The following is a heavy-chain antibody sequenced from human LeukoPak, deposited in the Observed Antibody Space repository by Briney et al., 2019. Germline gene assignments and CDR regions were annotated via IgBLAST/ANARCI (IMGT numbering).Heavy chain of an antibody. J-gene: IGHJ3*02. CDR3: AKAEMATISPTDAFDI. Sequence: GGSLRLSCAASGFTVSSNYMSWVRQAPGKGLEWVSAISGSGGSTYYADSVKGRFTISRDNSKNTLYLQMNSLRAEDTAVYYCAKAEMATISPTDAFDIWGQGTMVTVSS. V-gene: IGHV3-23*01. CDR2: ISGSGGST. D-gene: IGHD5-24*01. CDR1: GFTVSSNY.